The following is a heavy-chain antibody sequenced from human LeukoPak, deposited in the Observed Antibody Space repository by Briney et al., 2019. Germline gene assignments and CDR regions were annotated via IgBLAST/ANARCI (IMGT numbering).Heavy chain of an antibody. V-gene: IGHV4-34*01. CDR1: GGSFSGYY. Sequence: SETLSLTCAVYGGSFSGYYWSWIRQPPGKGLEWIGEINHSGSTNYNPSLKSRVTISVDTSKNQFSLKLSSVTAADTAVYYCASGRGGRYRPLDYWGQGTLVTVSS. D-gene: IGHD1-26*01. CDR3: ASGRGGRYRPLDY. CDR2: INHSGST. J-gene: IGHJ4*02.